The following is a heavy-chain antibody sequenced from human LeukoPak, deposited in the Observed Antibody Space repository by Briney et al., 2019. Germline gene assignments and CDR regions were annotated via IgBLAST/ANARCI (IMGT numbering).Heavy chain of an antibody. CDR3: ARARGNPYSYGYLSYYYYMDV. CDR2: IIPIFGTA. Sequence: GASVKVSCKASGGTFSSYAISWVRQAPGQGLEWMGGIIPIFGTANYAQKFQGRVTITADKSTSTAYMELSSLRSEDTAVYYCARARGNPYSYGYLSYYYYMDVWGKGTMVTVSS. CDR1: GGTFSSYA. D-gene: IGHD5-18*01. J-gene: IGHJ6*03. V-gene: IGHV1-69*06.